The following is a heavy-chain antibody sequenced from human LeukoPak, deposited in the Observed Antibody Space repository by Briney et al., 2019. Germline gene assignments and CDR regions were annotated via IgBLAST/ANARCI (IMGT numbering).Heavy chain of an antibody. CDR2: IYYSGST. CDR1: GGSISSYY. V-gene: IGHV4-59*01. Sequence: PSETLSLTCTVSGGSISSYYWSWIRQPPGKGLEWIWYIYYSGSTNYNPSLKSRVTISVHTSKDQFSLKLSSVAAADTAVYYCARDHRYYYDSSGYSHYYYGMDVWGQGTTVTVSS. CDR3: ARDHRYYYDSSGYSHYYYGMDV. D-gene: IGHD3-22*01. J-gene: IGHJ6*02.